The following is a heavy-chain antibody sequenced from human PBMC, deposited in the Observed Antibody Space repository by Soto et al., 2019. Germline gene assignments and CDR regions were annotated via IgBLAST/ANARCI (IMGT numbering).Heavy chain of an antibody. CDR1: GVSISSGTYY. D-gene: IGHD3-10*01. CDR2: IYDSGST. V-gene: IGHV4-31*03. CDR3: AREEVAYYGSGSYNWFDP. Sequence: PSETLSLTCTVSGVSISSGTYYWNWIRQRPGKGLEWIGYIYDSGSTHYNPSLKSRVTISVDTSKNQFSLKLSSVTAADTAVYYCAREEVAYYGSGSYNWFDPWGQGTLVTVSS. J-gene: IGHJ5*02.